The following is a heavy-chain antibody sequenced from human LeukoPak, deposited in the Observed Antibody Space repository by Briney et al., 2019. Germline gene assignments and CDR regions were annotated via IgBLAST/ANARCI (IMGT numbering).Heavy chain of an antibody. CDR1: GFTFSSYG. CDR2: IRYDGSNK. J-gene: IGHJ4*02. CDR3: AKSWAKWELLGTVFDY. D-gene: IGHD1-26*01. V-gene: IGHV3-30*02. Sequence: GGSLRLSCAASGFTFSSYGMHWVRQAPGKGLEGVAFIRYDGSNKYYADSVRGRFTISRDNSKNTLYLQMNSLRAEDTAVYYCAKSWAKWELLGTVFDYWGQGTLVTVSS.